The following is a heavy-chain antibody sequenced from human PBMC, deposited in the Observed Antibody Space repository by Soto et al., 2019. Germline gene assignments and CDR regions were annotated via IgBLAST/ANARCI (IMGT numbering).Heavy chain of an antibody. CDR1: GFTFSSYW. V-gene: IGHV3-74*01. D-gene: IGHD3-3*01. J-gene: IGHJ6*02. Sequence: GGSLRLSCAASGFTFSSYWMHWVRQAPGKGLVWVSRINSDGSSTSYADSVKGRFTISRDNAKNTLYLQMNSLRAEDTAVYFCARGVSYYDFWSGPFYGLDVWGQGTTVTVSS. CDR2: INSDGSST. CDR3: ARGVSYYDFWSGPFYGLDV.